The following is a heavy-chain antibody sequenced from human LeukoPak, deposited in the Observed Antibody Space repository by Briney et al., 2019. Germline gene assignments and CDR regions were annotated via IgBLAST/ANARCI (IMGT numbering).Heavy chain of an antibody. J-gene: IGHJ5*02. CDR2: ISSGGTTI. CDR3: AGGQYCSTTSCYTEVRFDP. CDR1: GFTFSDYY. Sequence: GGSVRLSCAVSGFTFSDYYMMWIRQAPGKGREWVSYISSGGTTILHADSGKGRFTIARDTGKNSLYLQMNSLGAENTAVYYCAGGQYCSTTSCYTEVRFDPWGQGTLVIVSS. D-gene: IGHD2-2*02. V-gene: IGHV3-11*01.